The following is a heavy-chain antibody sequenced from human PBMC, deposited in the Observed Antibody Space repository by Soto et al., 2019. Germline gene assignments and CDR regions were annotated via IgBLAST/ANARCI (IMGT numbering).Heavy chain of an antibody. CDR3: ARDQDGDYFDY. D-gene: IGHD4-17*01. Sequence: EVQLVESGGGLVQPGGSLRLSCAASGFTFSSYWMSWVRQAPGKGLEWVTNIKQDGSEKYYVDSVKGRFTISRDNAKNSLYLQMNSLRAEDTAVYYCARDQDGDYFDYWGQGTLVTVSS. CDR1: GFTFSSYW. J-gene: IGHJ4*02. CDR2: IKQDGSEK. V-gene: IGHV3-7*05.